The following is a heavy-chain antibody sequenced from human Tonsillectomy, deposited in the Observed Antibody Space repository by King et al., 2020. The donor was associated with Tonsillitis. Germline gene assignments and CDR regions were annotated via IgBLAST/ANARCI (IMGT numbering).Heavy chain of an antibody. CDR2: ISYDGSNE. D-gene: IGHD2-8*02. CDR3: ASMIGARVGGVGGGY. CDR1: GFPFSSYG. V-gene: IGHV3-30*04. Sequence: VQLVESGGGVVQPGRSLRLSCAASGFPFSSYGMHWVRQAPGKGLEWVAVISYDGSNEHYANSVRGRFTISRDNSKNTLYLQMNSLRPEDTALYYCASMIGARVGGVGGGYGGQGTLVTVS. J-gene: IGHJ4*02.